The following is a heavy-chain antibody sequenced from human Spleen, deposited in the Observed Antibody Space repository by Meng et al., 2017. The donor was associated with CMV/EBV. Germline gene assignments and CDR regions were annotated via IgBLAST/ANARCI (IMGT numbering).Heavy chain of an antibody. CDR1: GFTFSDYY. D-gene: IGHD3-3*01. CDR3: ARVRGDYAFWSGYSPNWFDP. CDR2: ISSSGSTI. Sequence: GESLKISCAASGFTFSDYYMSWIRQAPGKGLEWVSYISSSGSTIYYADSVKGRFTISRDNAKNSLYLQMNSLRAEDTAVYYCARVRGDYAFWSGYSPNWFDPWGQGTLVTVSS. J-gene: IGHJ5*02. V-gene: IGHV3-11*01.